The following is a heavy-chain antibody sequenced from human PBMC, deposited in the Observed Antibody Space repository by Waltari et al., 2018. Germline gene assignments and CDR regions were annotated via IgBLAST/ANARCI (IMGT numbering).Heavy chain of an antibody. V-gene: IGHV3-53*01. D-gene: IGHD1-26*01. Sequence: EVQLVESGGGLIQPGGSLRLSCAASGFTVSSNYMSWVRQAPGKGLEWVSVIYSGGSTYDADSVKGRFTISRDNSKNTLYLQMNSLRAEDTAVYYCARDGWELRGVYYYGMDVWGQGTTVTVSS. CDR2: IYSGGST. CDR1: GFTVSSNY. CDR3: ARDGWELRGVYYYGMDV. J-gene: IGHJ6*02.